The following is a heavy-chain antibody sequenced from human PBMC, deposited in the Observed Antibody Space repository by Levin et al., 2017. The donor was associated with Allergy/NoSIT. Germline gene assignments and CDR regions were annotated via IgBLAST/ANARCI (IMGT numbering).Heavy chain of an antibody. Sequence: LSLTCAASGFTFSNAWMSWVRQAPGKGLEWVGRIKSKTDGGTTDYAAPVKGRFTISRDDSKNTLYLQMNSLKTEDTAVYYCTTEVDGYCSGGSCFGGAFDIWGQGTMVTVSS. D-gene: IGHD2-15*01. V-gene: IGHV3-15*01. J-gene: IGHJ3*02. CDR2: IKSKTDGGTT. CDR3: TTEVDGYCSGGSCFGGAFDI. CDR1: GFTFSNAW.